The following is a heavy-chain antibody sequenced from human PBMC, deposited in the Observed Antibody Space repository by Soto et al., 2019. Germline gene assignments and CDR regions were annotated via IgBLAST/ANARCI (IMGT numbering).Heavy chain of an antibody. D-gene: IGHD6-6*01. Sequence: QVQLVESGGGVVQPGRSLRLSCAASGFTFSSYGMHWVRQAPGKGLEWVAVISYDGSNKYYADSVKGRFTISRDNSKNTLYMKMNSMRAEDTVVHYWAPRYSSSYYWGQGTLVTVSS. CDR3: APRYSSSYY. CDR2: ISYDGSNK. V-gene: IGHV3-30*03. CDR1: GFTFSSYG. J-gene: IGHJ4*02.